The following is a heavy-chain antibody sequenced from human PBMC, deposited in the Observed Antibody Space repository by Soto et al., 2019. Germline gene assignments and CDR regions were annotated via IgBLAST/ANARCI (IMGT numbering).Heavy chain of an antibody. CDR2: IIPFFGTP. V-gene: IGHV1-69*06. J-gene: IGHJ4*02. D-gene: IGHD2-21*01. Sequence: QVLLVQSGAEVKKPGSSVKVSCKLSGATFSSYAMSWVRQAPGQGLEWIGGIIPFFGTPNYAQKFQGRVTSTADTSTATSHMELSRLRSDDTAVYYCARDKGADYSHLGYWGQGTLVTVSS. CDR3: ARDKGADYSHLGY. CDR1: GATFSSYA.